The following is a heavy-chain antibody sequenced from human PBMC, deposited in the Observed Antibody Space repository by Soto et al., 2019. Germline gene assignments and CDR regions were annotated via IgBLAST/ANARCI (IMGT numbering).Heavy chain of an antibody. V-gene: IGHV4-4*02. J-gene: IGHJ4*02. D-gene: IGHD3-22*01. CDR2: IYHSGST. Sequence: SETLSLTCAVSGGSISSSNWWSWVRQPPGKGLEWIGEIYHSGSTNYNPSLKSRFTISVDKSKNQFSLKLSSVTAADTAVYYCARCRPNYYDSSGYYYYFDYWGQGTLVTVSS. CDR3: ARCRPNYYDSSGYYYYFDY. CDR1: GGSISSSNW.